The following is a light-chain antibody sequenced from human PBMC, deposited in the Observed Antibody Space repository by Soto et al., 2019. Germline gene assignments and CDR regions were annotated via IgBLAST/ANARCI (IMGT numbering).Light chain of an antibody. Sequence: EIVLTQSPGTLSLSPGERVTLSCRASQSVSSSYLAWYQQKPGQAPRLLIYGASSRATGIPDRFSGSGSGTDFTLTISRLEPEDFAVYYCHHYGSSPLTFGQGTRLEIK. CDR2: GAS. CDR3: HHYGSSPLT. J-gene: IGKJ5*01. V-gene: IGKV3-20*01. CDR1: QSVSSSY.